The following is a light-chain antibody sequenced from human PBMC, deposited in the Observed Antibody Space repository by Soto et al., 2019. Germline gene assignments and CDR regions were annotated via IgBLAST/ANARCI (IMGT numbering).Light chain of an antibody. J-gene: IGKJ1*01. CDR1: QYISSW. V-gene: IGKV1-5*03. CDR2: KES. CDR3: QLYNDYAWT. Sequence: DIQMTQSPSTLSASVGDRVTITCRASQYISSWLAWYQQKPGQAPKLLIYKESFLESGVPSRFSGRGSGTEFTLTIISLKPHDVATYYCQLYNDYAWTFGQGTKVEIK.